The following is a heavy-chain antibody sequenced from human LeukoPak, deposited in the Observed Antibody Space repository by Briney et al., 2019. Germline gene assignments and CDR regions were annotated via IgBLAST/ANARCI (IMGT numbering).Heavy chain of an antibody. J-gene: IGHJ6*02. Sequence: GSLSLSCAASGFTFSSYGMHWVRQAPGKGLEWVAVIWYDGSNKYYADSVKGRFTISRDNSKNTLYLQMNSLRAEDTAVYYCARDQSVRGVIVSGMDVWGQGTTVTVSS. D-gene: IGHD3-10*01. CDR1: GFTFSSYG. CDR2: IWYDGSNK. V-gene: IGHV3-33*01. CDR3: ARDQSVRGVIVSGMDV.